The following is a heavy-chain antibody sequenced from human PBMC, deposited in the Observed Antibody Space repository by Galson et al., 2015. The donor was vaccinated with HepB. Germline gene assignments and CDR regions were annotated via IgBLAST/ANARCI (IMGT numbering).Heavy chain of an antibody. CDR3: ARMFLDSGSYEYFDY. D-gene: IGHD1-26*01. J-gene: IGHJ4*02. CDR2: IDWDDDK. CDR1: GFSLSTSGMC. V-gene: IGHV2-70*01. Sequence: PALVKPTQTLTLTCTFSGFSLSTSGMCVSWIRQPPGKALEWLALIDWDDDKYYSTSLKTRLTISKDTSKNQVVLTMTNMDPVDTATYYCARMFLDSGSYEYFDYWGQGTLVTVSS.